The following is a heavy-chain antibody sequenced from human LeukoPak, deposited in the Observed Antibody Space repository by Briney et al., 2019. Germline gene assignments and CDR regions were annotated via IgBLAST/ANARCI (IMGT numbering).Heavy chain of an antibody. V-gene: IGHV1-2*02. J-gene: IGHJ4*02. Sequence: PSEKVSCKASGYIFSDLYMHWVRQAPGQGLEWMGWINPNSGGTNYPQKLQGRVTLTRDTSINTAYMELSRLRSDDTAVYYCARGPDYYGSGSYSYYFDYWGQGTLVTVSS. CDR1: GYIFSDLY. CDR3: ARGPDYYGSGSYSYYFDY. CDR2: INPNSGGT. D-gene: IGHD3-10*01.